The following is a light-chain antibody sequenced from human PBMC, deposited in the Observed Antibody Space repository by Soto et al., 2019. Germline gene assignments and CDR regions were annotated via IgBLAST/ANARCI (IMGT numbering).Light chain of an antibody. CDR2: AAS. CDR1: QGISTY. J-gene: IGKJ4*01. V-gene: IGKV1-9*01. Sequence: DIQLTQSPSFLSASVGDRVTITCRASQGISTYLAWYQQNPGKAPKLLIYAASTLQSGVPSRFSCSGSGTEFTLTISSLQPEDFATYYCQQLYSSPLTFGGGTKVDIK. CDR3: QQLYSSPLT.